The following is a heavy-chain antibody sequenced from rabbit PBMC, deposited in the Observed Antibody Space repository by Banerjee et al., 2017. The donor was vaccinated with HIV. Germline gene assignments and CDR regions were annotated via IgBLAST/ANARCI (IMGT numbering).Heavy chain of an antibody. V-gene: IGHV1S40*01. CDR3: ARSPDARSSYYFYINL. J-gene: IGHJ4*01. D-gene: IGHD8-1*01. Sequence: QSLEESGGDLVKPGASLTLTCKASGFSFSSGYDMCWVRQAPGKGLEWIACIYAGSSGSTYYASWAKGRFTISKTSSTTVTLQMTSLTAADTATYFCARSPDARSSYYFYINLWGPGTLVTVS. CDR2: IYAGSSGST. CDR1: GFSFSSGYD.